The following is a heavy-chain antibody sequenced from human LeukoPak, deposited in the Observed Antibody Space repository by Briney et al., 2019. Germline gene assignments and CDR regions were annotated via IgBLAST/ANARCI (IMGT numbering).Heavy chain of an antibody. CDR1: GYTFTNNF. CDR3: ARSLTYYFDSSGFYSRAFDF. V-gene: IGHV1-2*02. D-gene: IGHD3-22*01. J-gene: IGHJ4*02. Sequence: ASVKVSCKASGYTFTNNFMHWVRQAPGQGLEWMGWINPNSGGTNYAQKFQGRVTMTRDTSINTAYMELSRLRSDDTAMYYCARSLTYYFDSSGFYSRAFDFWGQGTLVTVSS. CDR2: INPNSGGT.